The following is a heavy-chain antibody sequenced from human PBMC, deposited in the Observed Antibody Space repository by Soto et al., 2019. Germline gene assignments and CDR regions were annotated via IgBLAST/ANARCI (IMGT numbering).Heavy chain of an antibody. CDR3: ARGGWNDGPGPFDL. V-gene: IGHV1-18*04. CDR2: ISAYNGKT. J-gene: IGHJ3*01. Sequence: QVQLVQSGTEVKTPGASVKVSCNASGYTFPNYGINWVRQAPGQGLEWMEWISAYNGKTHHAPFVQERVTMTTDTSTRTAYLELTSRRSDDTAVYYCARGGWNDGPGPFDLWGQGTMVTVSS. D-gene: IGHD1-1*01. CDR1: GYTFPNYG.